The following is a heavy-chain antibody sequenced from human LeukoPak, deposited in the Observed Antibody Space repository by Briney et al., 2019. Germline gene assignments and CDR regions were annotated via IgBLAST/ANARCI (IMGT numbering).Heavy chain of an antibody. CDR3: AREWYYDRMSGAFDI. V-gene: IGHV3-48*03. D-gene: IGHD3-22*01. J-gene: IGHJ3*02. Sequence: SGGSLRLSCAASGFTFSSYEMNWVRQAPGKGLEWASYISSSGSTIYYADSVKGRFTISRDSAKNSLYLQMNSLRAEDTAVYYCAREWYYDRMSGAFDIWGQGTMVTVSS. CDR2: ISSSGSTI. CDR1: GFTFSSYE.